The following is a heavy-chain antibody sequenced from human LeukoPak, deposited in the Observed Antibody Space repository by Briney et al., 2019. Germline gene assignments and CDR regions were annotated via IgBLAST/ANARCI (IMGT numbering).Heavy chain of an antibody. CDR3: ASEVGYYYDSSGYYSGDY. CDR2: IKQDGSEK. J-gene: IGHJ4*02. CDR1: GFPFSSYW. Sequence: PGGSLRLSCAASGFPFSSYWMSWVRQAPGKGLEWVANIKQDGSEKYYVDSVKGRFTISRDNAKNSLYLQMNSLRAEDTAVYYCASEVGYYYDSSGYYSGDYWGQGTLVTVSS. V-gene: IGHV3-7*01. D-gene: IGHD3-22*01.